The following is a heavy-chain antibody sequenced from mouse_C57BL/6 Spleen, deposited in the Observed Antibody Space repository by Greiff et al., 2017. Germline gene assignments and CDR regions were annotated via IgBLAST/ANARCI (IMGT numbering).Heavy chain of an antibody. Sequence: VQLQQSGPELVKPGASVKISCKASGYSFTGYYMNWVKQSPEKSLEWIGEINPSTGGTTYNQKFKAKATLTVDKSSSTAYMQLKSLTSEDSAVYYWARRGWFHVGAMDYWGQGTSVTVSS. D-gene: IGHD1-1*02. CDR3: ARRGWFHVGAMDY. V-gene: IGHV1-42*01. J-gene: IGHJ4*01. CDR2: INPSTGGT. CDR1: GYSFTGYY.